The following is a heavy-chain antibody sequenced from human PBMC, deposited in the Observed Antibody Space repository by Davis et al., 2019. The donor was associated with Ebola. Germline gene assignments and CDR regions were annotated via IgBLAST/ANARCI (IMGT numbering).Heavy chain of an antibody. D-gene: IGHD6-19*01. CDR3: VRGWFRSGMDV. CDR2: IFYSGST. J-gene: IGHJ6*02. Sequence: PSETLSLTCTVSGGSISSYYWSWIRQPPGKGLEWLGYIFYSGSTNYNPSLTSRVTISVDMSKNQFSLKLSSVTAADTAVYYCVRGWFRSGMDVWGQGTTVTVSS. CDR1: GGSISSYY. V-gene: IGHV4-59*01.